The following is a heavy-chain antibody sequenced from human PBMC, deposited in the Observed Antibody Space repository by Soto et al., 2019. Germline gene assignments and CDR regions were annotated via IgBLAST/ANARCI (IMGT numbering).Heavy chain of an antibody. D-gene: IGHD3-10*01. CDR3: ARGRTYYYGSGSSADSNDY. V-gene: IGHV4-34*01. J-gene: IGHJ4*02. CDR2: INHSGST. CDR1: GGSFSGYY. Sequence: QVQLQQWGAGLLKPSETLSLTCADYGGSFSGYYWSWIRQPPGKGLEWIGEINHSGSTNYNPSLGSGVTLSVDTSKNRFSLKLSSVTAADTAVYYCARGRTYYYGSGSSADSNDYWSQGTLVTVSS.